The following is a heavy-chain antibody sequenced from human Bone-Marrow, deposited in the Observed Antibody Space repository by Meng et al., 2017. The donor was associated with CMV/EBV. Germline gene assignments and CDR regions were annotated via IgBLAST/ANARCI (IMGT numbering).Heavy chain of an antibody. Sequence: ASVKVSCKASGYTLNTYGIYWVRQAPGQGLEWMGIINPSGGSTSYAQKFQGRVTMTRDTSTSTVYMELSSLRSEDTAVYYCARGTSTYYDFWSGYSGWYYGRDVWCQGTTVTVS. V-gene: IGHV1-46*02. D-gene: IGHD3-3*01. CDR2: INPSGGST. J-gene: IGHJ6*02. CDR1: GYTLNTYG. CDR3: ARGTSTYYDFWSGYSGWYYGRDV.